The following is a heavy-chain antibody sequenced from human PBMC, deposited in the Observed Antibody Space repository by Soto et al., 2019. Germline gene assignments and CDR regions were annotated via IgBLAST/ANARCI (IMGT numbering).Heavy chain of an antibody. V-gene: IGHV3-48*02. CDR3: ARGSRSGCDY. J-gene: IGHJ4*02. CDR2: ISGSSTTI. D-gene: IGHD6-19*01. Sequence: EVQLVESGGGLVQPGGSLRLSCAASGFTFSIYSMNWVRQAPGKGLEWVSYISGSSTTIYYADSVKGRFTISRDNAKNSLYLEMNSPRDEDTAVYYCARGSRSGCDYWGQGTLVPVSS. CDR1: GFTFSIYS.